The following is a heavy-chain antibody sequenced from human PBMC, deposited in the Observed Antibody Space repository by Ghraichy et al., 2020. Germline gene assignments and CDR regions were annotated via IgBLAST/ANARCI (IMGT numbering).Heavy chain of an antibody. CDR2: IYHSGST. CDR3: ARVRIPLGIGGDY. D-gene: IGHD3-10*01. CDR1: GYSISSGYY. Sequence: SETLSLTCTVSGYSISSGYYWGWIRQPPGKGLEWIGSIYHSGSTYYNPSLKSRVTISVDTSKNQFSLKLSSVTAADTAVYYCARVRIPLGIGGDYWGQGTLVTVSS. J-gene: IGHJ4*02. V-gene: IGHV4-38-2*02.